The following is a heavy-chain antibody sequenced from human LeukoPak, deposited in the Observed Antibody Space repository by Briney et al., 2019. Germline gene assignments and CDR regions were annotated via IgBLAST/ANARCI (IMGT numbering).Heavy chain of an antibody. CDR1: GFTFSSYS. J-gene: IGHJ4*02. V-gene: IGHV3-21*01. CDR2: ISSSSSYI. D-gene: IGHD2-2*02. Sequence: GGSLRLSCAASGFTFSSYSMNWVRQAPGKGLEWVSSISSSSSYIYYADSVKGRFTISRDNAKNSLYLQMNSLRAEDTAVYYCARYPRLGYCSSTSCYSTRRYYFDYWGQGTLVTVSS. CDR3: ARYPRLGYCSSTSCYSTRRYYFDY.